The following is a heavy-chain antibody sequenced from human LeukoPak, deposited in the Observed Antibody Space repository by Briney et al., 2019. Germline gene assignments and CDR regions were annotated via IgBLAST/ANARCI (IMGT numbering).Heavy chain of an antibody. Sequence: PSETLSLTCAVYGGSFSGYYWSWIRLPPGKGLEWIGEINHSGSTNYNPSLKSRVTISVDTSKNQFSLKLSSVTAADTAVYYCARHFGPTGTTFDPWGQGTLVTVSS. CDR1: GGSFSGYY. J-gene: IGHJ5*02. CDR2: INHSGST. D-gene: IGHD1-1*01. CDR3: ARHFGPTGTTFDP. V-gene: IGHV4-34*01.